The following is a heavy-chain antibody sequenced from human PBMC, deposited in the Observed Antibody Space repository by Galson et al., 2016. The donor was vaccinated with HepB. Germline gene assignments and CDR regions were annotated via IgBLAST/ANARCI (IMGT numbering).Heavy chain of an antibody. CDR1: GFTFSDYY. CDR3: TRAGTSTRYFYM. CDR2: SRNKPSSYTT. J-gene: IGHJ4*02. V-gene: IGHV3-72*01. D-gene: IGHD2/OR15-2a*01. Sequence: SLRLSCATSGFTFSDYYMDWVRQAPGKGLEWVARSRNKPSSYTTEYAASVEGRFTISRDEPKNSLYLQMSSLKTEDTAVYYCTRAGTSTRYFYMWGQGTLVTVSS.